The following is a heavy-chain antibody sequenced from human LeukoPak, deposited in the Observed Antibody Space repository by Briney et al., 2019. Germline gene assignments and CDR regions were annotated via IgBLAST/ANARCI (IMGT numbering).Heavy chain of an antibody. J-gene: IGHJ3*01. CDR2: IYHSGST. D-gene: IGHD1/OR15-1a*01. Sequence: PSETLSLTCAVSGDSISTSTWWNWVRQPPGKGPEWIGEIYHSGSTNRNPSLKSRVTISVDETKNQFSLKLSSVTAADTAMYYCARGHNENNYKSTIDVWGQGTMVTVSS. CDR1: GDSISTSTW. CDR3: ARGHNENNYKSTIDV. V-gene: IGHV4-4*02.